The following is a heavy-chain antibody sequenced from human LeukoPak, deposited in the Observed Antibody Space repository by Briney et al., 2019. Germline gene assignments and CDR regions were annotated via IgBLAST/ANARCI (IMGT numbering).Heavy chain of an antibody. D-gene: IGHD3-10*01. Sequence: ASVKVSCKASGYTFTSHFMHWVRRAPGQGLEWMGIINPRGGSTSYTQKFQGRVTMTRDTSTSTVYMELSSLRSEDTAVYYCASLIQNVYYGSEGAGYFDLWGRGTLVTVSS. CDR1: GYTFTSHF. CDR2: INPRGGST. J-gene: IGHJ2*01. CDR3: ASLIQNVYYGSEGAGYFDL. V-gene: IGHV1-46*01.